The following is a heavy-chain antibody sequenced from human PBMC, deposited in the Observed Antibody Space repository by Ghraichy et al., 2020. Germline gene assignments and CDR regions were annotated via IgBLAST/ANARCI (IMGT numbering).Heavy chain of an antibody. Sequence: GGSLRLSCADSGFTFRNYRMNWVRQAPGKGLEWVSSISSSSGYIYYTDSVKGRFTISRDDAKNSLYLQMNSLRAEDTAVYYCARDRELLWFGELRGFDFWGQGTMVTVS. CDR3: ARDRELLWFGELRGFDF. CDR1: GFTFRNYR. D-gene: IGHD3-10*01. V-gene: IGHV3-21*01. J-gene: IGHJ3*01. CDR2: ISSSSGYI.